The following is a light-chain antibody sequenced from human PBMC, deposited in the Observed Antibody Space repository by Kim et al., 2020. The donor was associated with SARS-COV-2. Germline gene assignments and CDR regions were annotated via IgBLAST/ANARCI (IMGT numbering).Light chain of an antibody. CDR1: EIVRDNY. CDR3: QHYGTAPLT. Sequence: SPGERGTLSCRASEIVRDNYLAWYQQKPGQAPRLLIYGASSRSAGIPDRFSGSGSGTDFTLTINRLEPSDSAVYYCQHYGTAPLTFGGGTKVDIK. J-gene: IGKJ4*01. V-gene: IGKV3-20*01. CDR2: GAS.